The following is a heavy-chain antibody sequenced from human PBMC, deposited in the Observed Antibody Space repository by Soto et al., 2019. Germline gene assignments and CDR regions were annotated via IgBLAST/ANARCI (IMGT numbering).Heavy chain of an antibody. V-gene: IGHV1-69*01. J-gene: IGHJ5*02. CDR2: IIPIFGTA. D-gene: IGHD6-6*01. Sequence: QVQLVQSGAEVKKPGSSVKVSCKASGGTFSSYAISWVRQAPGQGLEWMGGIIPIFGTANYAQKFQGRVTITADESTSTAYMELNSLRSEDTAVYYGARSLVVWRAARPASSNWFDHWGQGTLVTVSS. CDR3: ARSLVVWRAARPASSNWFDH. CDR1: GGTFSSYA.